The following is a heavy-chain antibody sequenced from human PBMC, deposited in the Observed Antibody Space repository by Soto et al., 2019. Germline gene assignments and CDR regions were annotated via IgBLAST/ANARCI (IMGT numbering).Heavy chain of an antibody. J-gene: IGHJ2*01. CDR1: GFTFSNYA. CDR2: ISGNGGNI. CDR3: AKAVAGDGYFDL. V-gene: IGHV3-23*01. Sequence: EVQLLESGGGLVQPGGSLRLACVASGFTFSNYAMSWVRQAPGKGLEWVSSISGNGGNIDYADSVKGRLTISRDNSKNTLYLQMSYLRAEDTAVYYCAKAVAGDGYFDLWGRGTLVTVSS. D-gene: IGHD6-19*01.